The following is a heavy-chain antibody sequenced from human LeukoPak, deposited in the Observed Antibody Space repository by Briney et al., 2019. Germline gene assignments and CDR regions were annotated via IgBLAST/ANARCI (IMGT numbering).Heavy chain of an antibody. D-gene: IGHD2-2*01. Sequence: PSETLSLTCAVYGGSFSGYYWSWIRQPPGKGLEWIGEINHSGSTNYNPSLKSRVTISVDTSKNQFSLKLSSVTAADTAVYYCARWGNYSSTSCYGGYYYGMDVWGQGTTVTVSS. CDR3: ARWGNYSSTSCYGGYYYGMDV. CDR2: INHSGST. J-gene: IGHJ6*02. V-gene: IGHV4-34*01. CDR1: GGSFSGYY.